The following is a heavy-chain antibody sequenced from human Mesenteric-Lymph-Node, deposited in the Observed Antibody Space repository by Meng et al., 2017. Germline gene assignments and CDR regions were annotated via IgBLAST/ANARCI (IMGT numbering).Heavy chain of an antibody. V-gene: IGHV1-24*01. CDR3: ARVSSQYCSSTSCYQRPYYYYGMDV. J-gene: IGHJ6*02. CDR1: GYSLSDLA. CDR2: FDPEDGER. Sequence: ASVKVSCKVSGYSLSDLAMHWVRQAPGKGLEWMGGFDPEDGERLYSQKFQGRVTITADESTSTAYMELSSLRSEDTAVYYCARVSSQYCSSTSCYQRPYYYYGMDVWGQGTTVTVSS. D-gene: IGHD2-2*01.